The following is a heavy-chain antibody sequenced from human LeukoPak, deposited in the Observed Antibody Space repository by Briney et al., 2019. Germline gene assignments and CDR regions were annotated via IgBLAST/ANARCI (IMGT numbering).Heavy chain of an antibody. CDR2: IYSGGST. CDR1: GFTVSSNY. CDR3: TGNNPYYYDSSVYYASHY. J-gene: IGHJ4*02. Sequence: GGSLRLSSVASGFTVSSNYMSWVRQAPGKGLEWVSVIYSGGSTYYADSVKGRFTISRDNSKNTLYLQMNSLRAEDTAVYYCTGNNPYYYDSSVYYASHYWGQGTLVTVSS. D-gene: IGHD3-22*01. V-gene: IGHV3-66*01.